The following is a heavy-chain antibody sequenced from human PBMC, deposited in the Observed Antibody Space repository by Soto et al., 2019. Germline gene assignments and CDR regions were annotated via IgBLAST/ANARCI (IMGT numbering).Heavy chain of an antibody. J-gene: IGHJ5*02. CDR2: IYHSGST. Sequence: QVQLQESGPGLVKPSGTLSLTCAVSGGSISSSNWWSWVRQPPGKGLEWIGEIYHSGSTNYNPALKSGVTKSVDKSMNQFSLKLSSVTAADTAVYYCAKGDRDYYDSSGYYRFDLWCHGTLVTVSS. CDR1: GGSISSSNW. D-gene: IGHD3-22*01. CDR3: AKGDRDYYDSSGYYRFDL. V-gene: IGHV4-4*02.